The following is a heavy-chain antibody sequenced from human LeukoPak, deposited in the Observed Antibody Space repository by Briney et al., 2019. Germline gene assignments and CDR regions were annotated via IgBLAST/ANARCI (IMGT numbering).Heavy chain of an antibody. CDR1: GGSISSISYY. Sequence: PSQTLSLTCTVSGGSISSISYYWGWIRHPPGKGLEWIGSMYHNGSTYYNPSLKSRVTISVDTSKNQFSLKLSSVTAADTAVYYCARHPSGRMWLQQGGWFDPWGQGTLVTVSS. D-gene: IGHD5-24*01. CDR2: MYHNGST. J-gene: IGHJ5*02. V-gene: IGHV4-39*01. CDR3: ARHPSGRMWLQQGGWFDP.